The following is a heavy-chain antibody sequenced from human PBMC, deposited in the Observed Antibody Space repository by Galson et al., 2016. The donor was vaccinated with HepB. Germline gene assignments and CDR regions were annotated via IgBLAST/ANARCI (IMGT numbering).Heavy chain of an antibody. Sequence: SLRLSCAASGFTFSSYAMSWVRQSPGEGLEWVSSISSSGEHISYADSVKGRFTISRDNSKNTVSLLMSSLRADDTAIYYCAKVGFSDLAYWGQGTLVTVPS. CDR3: AKVGFSDLAY. D-gene: IGHD1-26*01. CDR1: GFTFSSYA. CDR2: ISSSGEHI. V-gene: IGHV3-23*01. J-gene: IGHJ4*02.